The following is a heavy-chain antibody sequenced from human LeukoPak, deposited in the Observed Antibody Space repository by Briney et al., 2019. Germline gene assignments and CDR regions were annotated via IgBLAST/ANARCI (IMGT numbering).Heavy chain of an antibody. Sequence: PGGSLRLSCAASGFTFDDYAMHWARQAPGKGLEWVSGISWNSGSIGYADSVKGRFTISRDNAKNSLYLQMNSLRAEDTALYYCAKAATVTTKYFDYWGQGTLVTVSS. CDR2: ISWNSGSI. CDR3: AKAATVTTKYFDY. D-gene: IGHD4-4*01. J-gene: IGHJ4*02. V-gene: IGHV3-9*01. CDR1: GFTFDDYA.